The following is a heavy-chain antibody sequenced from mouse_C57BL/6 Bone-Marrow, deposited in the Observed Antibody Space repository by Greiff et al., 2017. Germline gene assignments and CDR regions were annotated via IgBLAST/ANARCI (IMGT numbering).Heavy chain of an antibody. CDR2: INPTYGPT. D-gene: IGHD1-1*01. CDR1: GYSFPDYN. J-gene: IGHJ2*01. Sequence: EVKLMEPGPELVKPGASVKLSCKASGYSFPDYNMHWVKQSNGKSLEWIGVINPTYGPTSYNQKFTGKATLTVAQSSSTAYMQLNSLTSEESAVEYCATYYGSSGYYFDYWGQGSTRTVSS. CDR3: ATYYGSSGYYFDY. V-gene: IGHV1-39*01.